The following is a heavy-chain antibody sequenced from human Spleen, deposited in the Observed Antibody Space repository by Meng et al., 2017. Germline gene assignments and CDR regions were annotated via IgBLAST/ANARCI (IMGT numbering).Heavy chain of an antibody. V-gene: IGHV1-18*01. J-gene: IGHJ4*02. CDR2: ISAYNGNT. D-gene: IGHD3-22*01. CDR1: GYTFTSYD. CDR3: ARGVRYYDSSGYYYVDGDY. Sequence: ASVKVSCKASGYTFTSYDISWVRQAPGQGLEWMGWISAYNGNTNYAQKLQGRVTMTTDTSTSTAYMELRSLRSDDTAVYYFARGVRYYDSSGYYYVDGDYWGQGTLVTVSS.